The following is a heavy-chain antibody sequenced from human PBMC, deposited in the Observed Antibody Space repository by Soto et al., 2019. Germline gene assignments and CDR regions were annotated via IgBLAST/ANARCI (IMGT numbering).Heavy chain of an antibody. CDR2: IYYSGST. Sequence: PSETLSLTCTVSGGSISSGGYYWSWIRQHPGKGLEWIGYIYYSGSTYYNPSLKSRVTISVDTSKNQFSLKLSSVTAADTAVYYCARIATMVRGVIIGYPVDYWGQGTLVTVSS. V-gene: IGHV4-31*03. CDR1: GGSISSGGYY. CDR3: ARIATMVRGVIIGYPVDY. J-gene: IGHJ4*02. D-gene: IGHD3-10*01.